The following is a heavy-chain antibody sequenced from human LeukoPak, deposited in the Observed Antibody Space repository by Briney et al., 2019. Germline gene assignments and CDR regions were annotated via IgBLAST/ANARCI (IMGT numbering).Heavy chain of an antibody. CDR3: ARHVTISGPYDASDI. CDR1: GDSISSYY. J-gene: IGHJ3*02. Sequence: SETLSLTCTVSGDSISSYYWSWIRQPPGKGLERIGYIYYSGGTDYNPSLKSRVAISVDTSKNQFSLKLRSVTAADTAVYYCARHVTISGPYDASDIWGQGTMVTVSP. CDR2: IYYSGGT. V-gene: IGHV4-59*08. D-gene: IGHD5-24*01.